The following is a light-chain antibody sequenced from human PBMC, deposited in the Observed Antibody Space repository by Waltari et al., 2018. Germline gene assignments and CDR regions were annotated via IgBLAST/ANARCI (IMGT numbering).Light chain of an antibody. V-gene: IGLV2-14*01. CDR3: GSYTSSTTLA. Sequence: QSALTQPAPVSGSPGQSITISSTGTSSDVGGYDYVSWYQQHPGKAPKLMLYEVSTRPLEVSHLCSGSKSGNTASLTISGRQAEDEAEYYCGSYTSSTTLAFGTGTKVTVL. J-gene: IGLJ1*01. CDR2: EVS. CDR1: SSDVGGYDY.